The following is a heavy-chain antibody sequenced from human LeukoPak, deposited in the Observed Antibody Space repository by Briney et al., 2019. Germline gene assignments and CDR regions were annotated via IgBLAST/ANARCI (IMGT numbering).Heavy chain of an antibody. D-gene: IGHD1-7*01. J-gene: IGHJ6*03. CDR3: ARAAGTGTTAYYYFHMDV. CDR2: INPNSGGT. Sequence: GASVKVSCKASGYTFTGHYIHWVRQAPGQGLEWMGWINPNSGGTNYAQKFQGRVTMARDTSISTAYMDLSRLISDDTAVYYCARAAGTGTTAYYYFHMDVWGKGTTVTVSS. CDR1: GYTFTGHY. V-gene: IGHV1-2*02.